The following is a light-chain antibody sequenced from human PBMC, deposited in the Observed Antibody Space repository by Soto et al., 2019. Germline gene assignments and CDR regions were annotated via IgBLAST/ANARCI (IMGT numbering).Light chain of an antibody. CDR1: SNDVGGYNY. V-gene: IGLV2-8*01. Sequence: QSALTQPPSASGSPGQSVTISCTGTSNDVGGYNYVSWYQQHPGKAPKLMIYEVSKWPSGVPDRFSGSKSGNAASLTVSGLQAEDEADYYCSSYAGSNNLVFGGGTKLTVL. CDR2: EVS. CDR3: SSYAGSNNLV. J-gene: IGLJ3*02.